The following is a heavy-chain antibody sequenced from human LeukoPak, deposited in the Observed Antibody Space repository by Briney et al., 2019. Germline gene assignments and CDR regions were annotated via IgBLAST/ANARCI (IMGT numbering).Heavy chain of an antibody. CDR1: GFTFSSHA. D-gene: IGHD3-3*01. CDR3: AKPPRYDFFYMDV. V-gene: IGHV3-23*01. CDR2: ISGGGGST. Sequence: PGGSLRLSCAASGFTFSSHAMSWVRQAPGKGLEWVSAISGGGGSTYYADSVKGRFTISRDNSKNTLYLQMNSLRAEDTAVYYCAKPPRYDFFYMDVWGKGTTVTVSS. J-gene: IGHJ6*03.